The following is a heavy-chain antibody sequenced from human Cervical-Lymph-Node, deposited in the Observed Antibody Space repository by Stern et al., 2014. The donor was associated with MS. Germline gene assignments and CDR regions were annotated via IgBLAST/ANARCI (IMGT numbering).Heavy chain of an antibody. CDR3: ARDSGGYKPNYFDY. CDR1: GGTFSSYA. J-gene: IGHJ4*02. D-gene: IGHD3-22*01. V-gene: IGHV1-69*09. Sequence: QVQLVQSGAEVKKPWSSVTVSCKASGGTFSSYAISWVRQAPRPGLEWMGRIIPILGIANYAQKFQGRVTITADKSTSTAYMELSSLRSEDTAVYYCARDSGGYKPNYFDYWGQGTLVTVSS. CDR2: IIPILGIA.